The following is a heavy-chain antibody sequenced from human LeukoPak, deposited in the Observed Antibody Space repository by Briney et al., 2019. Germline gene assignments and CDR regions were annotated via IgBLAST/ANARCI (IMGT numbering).Heavy chain of an antibody. D-gene: IGHD3-22*01. Sequence: GGSLRLSCAASGFTFSSYAMSWVRQAPGKGLEWVSAISGSGDSTYYADSVKGRFTISRDNSKTTLYPQMNSLRAEDTAVYYCAKALRITMIPHYFDDWGQGTLVTVSS. J-gene: IGHJ4*02. CDR2: ISGSGDST. CDR1: GFTFSSYA. CDR3: AKALRITMIPHYFDD. V-gene: IGHV3-23*01.